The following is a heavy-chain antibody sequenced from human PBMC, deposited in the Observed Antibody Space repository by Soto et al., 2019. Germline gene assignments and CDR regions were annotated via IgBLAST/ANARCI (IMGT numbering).Heavy chain of an antibody. CDR1: GGSFTSHNW. CDR3: ASRDPGTSVDY. V-gene: IGHV4-4*02. CDR2: IYRTGST. Sequence: QVQLQESGPGLVKPSGTLSLTCAVSGGSFTSHNWWTWVRHPPGQGLERIGEIYRTGSTNYNPSLKSRVTISLDKSENQFSLKVTSLTAADTAVYYCASRDPGTSVDYWGQGTLVTVSS. J-gene: IGHJ4*02. D-gene: IGHD1-7*01.